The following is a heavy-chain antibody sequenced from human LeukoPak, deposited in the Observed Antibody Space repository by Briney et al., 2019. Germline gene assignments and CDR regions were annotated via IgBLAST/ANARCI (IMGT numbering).Heavy chain of an antibody. D-gene: IGHD2-2*02. CDR1: GYTFTTYG. V-gene: IGHV1-18*01. CDR2: ISAYNGHT. CDR3: VRDGHRLYDYYYYYMDV. J-gene: IGHJ6*03. Sequence: ASVKVSCKAYGYTFTTYGISWVRQAPGQGLEWMGWISAYNGHTNYAQKLQGRVTMTTDASTTTAYMELRSLRSDDTAVYYCVRDGHRLYDYYYYYMDVWGKGTTVTVSS.